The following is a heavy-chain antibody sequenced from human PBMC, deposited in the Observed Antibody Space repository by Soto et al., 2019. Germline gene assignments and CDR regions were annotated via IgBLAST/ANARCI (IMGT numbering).Heavy chain of an antibody. D-gene: IGHD6-19*01. Sequence: PGGSLRLSCAASGFTVSSNYMSWVRQAPGKGLEWVSAISGSGGSTYYADSVKGRFTISRDNSKNTLYLQMNSLRAEDTAVFYCATDSSRGLDGMDVWGQGTTVTVSS. CDR2: ISGSGGST. CDR1: GFTVSSNY. J-gene: IGHJ6*02. CDR3: ATDSSRGLDGMDV. V-gene: IGHV3-23*01.